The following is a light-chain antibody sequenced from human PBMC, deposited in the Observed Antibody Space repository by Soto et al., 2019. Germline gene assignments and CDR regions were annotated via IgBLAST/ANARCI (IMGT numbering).Light chain of an antibody. CDR3: QQSYSTPYT. J-gene: IGKJ2*01. CDR2: AAS. CDR1: QSISSY. V-gene: IGKV1-39*01. Sequence: DIQMTQSPSSLSASVGDRVTITCRASQSISSYLNWYQQKPRKAPELLIYAASSLQSGVPSRFSGSGFGTDFTLTISSLQPEDFASYYCQQSYSTPYTFGQGTKLEIK.